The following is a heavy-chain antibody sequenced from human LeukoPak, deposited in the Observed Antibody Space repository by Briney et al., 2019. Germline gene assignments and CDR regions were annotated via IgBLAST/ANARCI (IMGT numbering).Heavy chain of an antibody. D-gene: IGHD6-13*01. CDR2: IKRDGSEK. CDR3: SRDSPSIASAGTPLDY. Sequence: GGSLRLSCAASGFTFSTYWMSWVRQAPGKGLEWVANIKRDGSEKYYVDSVKGRFTISRDNAKNSLYLQMNSLRVEDTALYYCSRDSPSIASAGTPLDYWGRGTLVTVSS. V-gene: IGHV3-7*01. J-gene: IGHJ4*02. CDR1: GFTFSTYW.